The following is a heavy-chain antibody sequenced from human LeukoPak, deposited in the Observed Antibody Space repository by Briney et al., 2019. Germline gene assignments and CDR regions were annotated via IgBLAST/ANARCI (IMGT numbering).Heavy chain of an antibody. V-gene: IGHV3-7*01. Sequence: GGSLRLSCAASGFTFNNYWMSWVRQAPGKGLEWLANIKRDGTDKYYVGSVEGRFTISRDNAKNSLFLQMSSLRAEDTAIYYCTRALYNTGWYPDYFDSWGQGTLVIVSS. J-gene: IGHJ4*02. CDR3: TRALYNTGWYPDYFDS. D-gene: IGHD6-19*01. CDR1: GFTFNNYW. CDR2: IKRDGTDK.